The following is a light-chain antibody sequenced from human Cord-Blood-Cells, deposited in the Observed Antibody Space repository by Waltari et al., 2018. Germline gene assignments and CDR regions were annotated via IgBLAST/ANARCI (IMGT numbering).Light chain of an antibody. CDR2: DVS. V-gene: IGLV2-14*01. CDR1: SSDVGGYNY. J-gene: IGLJ2*01. Sequence: QSALTQSASVSGSPGQPITISCTGTSSDVGGYNYVSWYQQHPGKAPKLMINDVSNRPSGVANRFSGSKCGNTASLTISGLQAEDEADYYCSSYTSSSHVVFGGGTKLTVL. CDR3: SSYTSSSHVV.